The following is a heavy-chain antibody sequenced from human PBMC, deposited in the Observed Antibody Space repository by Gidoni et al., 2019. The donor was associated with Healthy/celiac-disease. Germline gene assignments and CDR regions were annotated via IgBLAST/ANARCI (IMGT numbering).Heavy chain of an antibody. CDR1: GFPFDDYA. D-gene: IGHD3-3*01. Sequence: EVQLVESGGGLVQHGRSLRLSCAASGFPFDDYAMHWVRQAPGKGLEWVSGISWNGGSIGYADSVKGRFTISRDNAKNSLYLQMNSLRAEDTALYYCAKDNPSAPMSGFDYWGQGTLVTVSS. CDR2: ISWNGGSI. J-gene: IGHJ4*02. CDR3: AKDNPSAPMSGFDY. V-gene: IGHV3-9*01.